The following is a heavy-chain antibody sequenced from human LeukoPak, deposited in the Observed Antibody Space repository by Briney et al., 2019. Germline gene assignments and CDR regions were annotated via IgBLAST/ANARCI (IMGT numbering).Heavy chain of an antibody. CDR3: ARLLIYYFDY. V-gene: IGHV4-39*01. J-gene: IGHJ4*02. Sequence: SETLSLTCTVSGGSISSSSYYWGWIRQPPGKGLEWIGSIYYSGGTYYNPSLKSRVTISVDTSKNQFSLKLSSVTAADTAVYYCARLLIYYFDYRGQGTLVTVSS. CDR1: GGSISSSSYY. CDR2: IYYSGGT. D-gene: IGHD2/OR15-2a*01.